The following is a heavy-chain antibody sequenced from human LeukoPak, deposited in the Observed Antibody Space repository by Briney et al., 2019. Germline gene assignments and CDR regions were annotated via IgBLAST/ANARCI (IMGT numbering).Heavy chain of an antibody. D-gene: IGHD3-9*01. CDR2: MNPNSGNT. CDR1: GYTFTGYD. Sequence: GASGKVSCKASGYTFTGYDINWVRQATGQGLEWMGWMNPNSGNTGYAQKFQGRVTMTRNTSISTAYMELSSLRSEDTAVYYCARDFDWLLSTDYWGQGTLVTVSS. CDR3: ARDFDWLLSTDY. V-gene: IGHV1-8*01. J-gene: IGHJ4*02.